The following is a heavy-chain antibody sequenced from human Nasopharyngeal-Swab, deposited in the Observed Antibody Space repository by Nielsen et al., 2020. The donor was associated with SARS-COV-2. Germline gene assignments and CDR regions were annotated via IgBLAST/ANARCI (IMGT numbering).Heavy chain of an antibody. V-gene: IGHV4-39*07. CDR3: ARQPDRYYYDSSGYSDY. Sequence: WIRQRPGKGLEWIGSIYYSGSTNYNPSLKSRVTISVDKSKNQFSLKLSSVTAADTAVYYCARQPDRYYYDSSGYSDYWGQGTLVTVSS. CDR2: IYYSGST. J-gene: IGHJ4*02. D-gene: IGHD3-22*01.